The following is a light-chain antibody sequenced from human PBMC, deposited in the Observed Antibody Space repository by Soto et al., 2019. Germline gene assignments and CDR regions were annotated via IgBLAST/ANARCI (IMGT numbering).Light chain of an antibody. CDR3: SSYTGDRHFYV. CDR2: EAT. Sequence: QSALTQPPSASGSPGQSVSVSCTGTGSDFGTYNFVSWYQQHPGKAPKLLIYEATKRPSGVPDRFSGSKSGNTASLTVSGLQAEDEAEYFCSSYTGDRHFYVFGTGTKVTVL. CDR1: GSDFGTYNF. V-gene: IGLV2-8*01. J-gene: IGLJ1*01.